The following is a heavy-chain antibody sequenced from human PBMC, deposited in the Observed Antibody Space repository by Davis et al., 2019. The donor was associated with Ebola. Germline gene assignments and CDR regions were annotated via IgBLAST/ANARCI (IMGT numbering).Heavy chain of an antibody. CDR3: ASGLTDAFDI. CDR2: INHSGST. V-gene: IGHV4-34*01. CDR1: GGSFSGYY. J-gene: IGHJ3*02. D-gene: IGHD3-10*01. Sequence: PSETLSLTCAVYGGSFSGYYWSWIRQPPGKGLEWIGEINHSGSTNYNPSLKSRVTISVGTSKNQFSLKLSSVTAADTAVYYCASGLTDAFDIWGQGTMVTVSS.